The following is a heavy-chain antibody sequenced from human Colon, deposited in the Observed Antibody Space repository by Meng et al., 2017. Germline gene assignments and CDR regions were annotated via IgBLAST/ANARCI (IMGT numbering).Heavy chain of an antibody. CDR3: ARGSGTLRHFDY. CDR2: VSHTGST. J-gene: IGHJ4*02. Sequence: QVQLQESRPGLVKPSQTLSLTCTVSGGSISNGFFFWSWIRQHPLKGLEWIGSVSHTGSTSYNPSIQSLVTISRDTPKNQFSLNLTSVTAADTAVYFCARGSGTLRHFDYWGQGTLVTVSS. V-gene: IGHV4-31*01. D-gene: IGHD1-26*01. CDR1: GGSISNGFFF.